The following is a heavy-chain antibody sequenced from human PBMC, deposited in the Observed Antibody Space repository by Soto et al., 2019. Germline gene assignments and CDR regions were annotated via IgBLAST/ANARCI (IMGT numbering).Heavy chain of an antibody. V-gene: IGHV1-58*01. D-gene: IGHD2-21*02. CDR1: GFTFTSSA. CDR3: ARGGHIAVVTDSFDS. CDR2: IVVGSGNT. Sequence: ASVKVSCKASGFTFTSSAVQWVRQARGQRLEWIGWIVVGSGNTNYAQKFQERVTITRDMSTSTAYMELSSLRSEDTAVYYCARGGHIAVVTDSFDSWGQGTLVTVSS. J-gene: IGHJ4*02.